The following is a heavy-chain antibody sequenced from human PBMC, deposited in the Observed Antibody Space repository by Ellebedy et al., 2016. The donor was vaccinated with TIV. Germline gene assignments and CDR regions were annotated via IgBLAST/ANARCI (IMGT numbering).Heavy chain of an antibody. CDR1: GGTFSSYA. D-gene: IGHD5-12*01. Sequence: AASVKVSCKASGGTFSSYAISWVRQAPGQGLEWMGGIIPIFGTANYAQKFQGRVTITADESTSTAYMELSSLRSEDTAVYYCARYDIEALSWFDPWGQGTLVTVSS. V-gene: IGHV1-69*13. J-gene: IGHJ5*02. CDR2: IIPIFGTA. CDR3: ARYDIEALSWFDP.